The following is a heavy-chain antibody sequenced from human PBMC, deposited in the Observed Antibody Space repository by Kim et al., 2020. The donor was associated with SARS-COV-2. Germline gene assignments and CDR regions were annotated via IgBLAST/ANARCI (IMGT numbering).Heavy chain of an antibody. CDR3: ARDPEYCSGGSCYSDDAFDI. D-gene: IGHD2-15*01. Sequence: SETLSLTCTVSGGSISSYYWTWIRQPPGMGLEWIGYVYDSGSTKYNPSLKSRVTISLDTSKSQFSLKLSSMTAADTAVYYCARDPEYCSGGSCYSDDAFDIWGQGILVTVSS. CDR2: VYDSGST. CDR1: GGSISSYY. J-gene: IGHJ3*02. V-gene: IGHV4-59*13.